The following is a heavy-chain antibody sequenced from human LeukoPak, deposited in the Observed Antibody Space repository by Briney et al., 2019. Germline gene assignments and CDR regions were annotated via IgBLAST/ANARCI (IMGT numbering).Heavy chain of an antibody. J-gene: IGHJ4*02. CDR1: GFTFSSYA. CDR2: ISGSGGST. V-gene: IGHV3-23*01. D-gene: IGHD3-22*01. CDR3: AKDLYYYDSSGYVVPPSLSDY. Sequence: GGSLRLSCAASGFTFSSYAMSWVRQAPGKGLEWVSAISGSGGSTYYADSVKGRFTISRDNSKNTLYLQMNSLRAEDTAVYYCAKDLYYYDSSGYVVPPSLSDYWGQGTLVTVSS.